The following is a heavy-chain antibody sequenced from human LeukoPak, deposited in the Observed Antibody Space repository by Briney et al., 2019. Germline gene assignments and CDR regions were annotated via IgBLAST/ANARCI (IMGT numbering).Heavy chain of an antibody. Sequence: PGGSLRLSCAASGFTFDDYAMHWVRQAPGKGLEWVSGISWNSGSIGYADSVKGRFTISRDNAKNSLYLQMNSLRAEDTALYYCAKDIGEGIAEYYFDYWGQGTLVTVSS. CDR2: ISWNSGSI. D-gene: IGHD6-13*01. V-gene: IGHV3-9*01. J-gene: IGHJ4*02. CDR1: GFTFDDYA. CDR3: AKDIGEGIAEYYFDY.